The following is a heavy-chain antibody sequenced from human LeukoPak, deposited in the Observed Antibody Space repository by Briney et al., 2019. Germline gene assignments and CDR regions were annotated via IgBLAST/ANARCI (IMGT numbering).Heavy chain of an antibody. J-gene: IGHJ5*02. D-gene: IGHD6-13*01. Sequence: GGSLRLSCAASGFTFSSYGMHWVRQAPGKGLEWVAFIRYDGSNKYYADSVKGRFTISRDNSKNTLYLQMNSLRAEDTAVYYCAKEYSSSWYQAWSDPWGQGTLVTVSS. CDR3: AKEYSSSWYQAWSDP. CDR2: IRYDGSNK. V-gene: IGHV3-30*02. CDR1: GFTFSSYG.